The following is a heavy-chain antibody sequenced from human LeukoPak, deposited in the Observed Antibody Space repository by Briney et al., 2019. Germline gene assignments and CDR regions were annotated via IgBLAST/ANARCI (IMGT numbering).Heavy chain of an antibody. D-gene: IGHD4-4*01. V-gene: IGHV4-59*12. Sequence: PSETLSLTCTVSGGSISSYYWSWIRQPPGKGLEWIGYIYYSGSTNYNPSLKSRVTISVDTSKNQFSLKLSSVTAADTAVYYCARAGRYKGYSNYGYFDHWGQGTLVTVSS. CDR2: IYYSGST. CDR3: ARAGRYKGYSNYGYFDH. J-gene: IGHJ4*02. CDR1: GGSISSYY.